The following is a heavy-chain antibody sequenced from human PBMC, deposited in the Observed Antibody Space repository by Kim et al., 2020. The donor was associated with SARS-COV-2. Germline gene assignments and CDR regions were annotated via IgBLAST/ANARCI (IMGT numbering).Heavy chain of an antibody. Sequence: SETLSLTCAVYGGSFSGYYWSWIRQPPGKGLEWIGEINHSGSTNYNPSLKSRVTISVDTSKNQFSLKLSSVTAADTAVYYFARIENCSGGSCYSGWYYWG. CDR1: GGSFSGYY. CDR2: INHSGST. J-gene: IGHJ4*01. D-gene: IGHD2-15*01. CDR3: ARIENCSGGSCYSGWYY. V-gene: IGHV4-34*01.